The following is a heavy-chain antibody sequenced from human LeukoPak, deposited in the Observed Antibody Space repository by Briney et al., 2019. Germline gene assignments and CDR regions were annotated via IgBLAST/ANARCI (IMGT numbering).Heavy chain of an antibody. CDR2: INPSGGST. CDR3: AARGGQDAFDI. CDR1: GYTFISYY. V-gene: IGHV1-46*01. J-gene: IGHJ3*02. D-gene: IGHD3-16*01. Sequence: ASVKVSCKASGYTFISYYMHWVRQAPGQGLEWMGIINPSGGSTTYAQKFQGRVTITRDMSTSTAYMELSSLRSEDTAVYYCAARGGQDAFDIWGQGTMVTVSS.